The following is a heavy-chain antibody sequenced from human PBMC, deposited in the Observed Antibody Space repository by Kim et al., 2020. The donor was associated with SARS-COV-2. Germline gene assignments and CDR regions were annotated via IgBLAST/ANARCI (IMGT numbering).Heavy chain of an antibody. V-gene: IGHV1-46*02. CDR1: GYTFNSYY. CDR3: ARGSPVYYDILTGYYRDY. D-gene: IGHD3-9*01. J-gene: IGHJ4*02. Sequence: ASVTVSCKASGYTFNSYYMHWVRQAPGQGLEWMGMINPSGGSTSYAQKFQGRVTMTRDTSTSTVYMELSSLRSEDTAVYYCARGSPVYYDILTGYYRDYWGQGTLLRVSS. CDR2: INPSGGST.